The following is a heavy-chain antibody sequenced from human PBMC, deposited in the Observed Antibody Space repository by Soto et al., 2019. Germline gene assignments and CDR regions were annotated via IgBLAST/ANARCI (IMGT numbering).Heavy chain of an antibody. CDR1: GGTFSSYA. V-gene: IGHV1-69*13. Sequence: SVKVSCKASGGTFSSYAISWVRQAPGQGLEWMGGIIPIFGTANYAQRFQGRVTITADESTSTAYMELSSLRSEDTAVYYCASRNYYDGSGYYLNWFDPWGQGTLVTVSS. CDR3: ASRNYYDGSGYYLNWFDP. J-gene: IGHJ5*02. CDR2: IIPIFGTA. D-gene: IGHD3-22*01.